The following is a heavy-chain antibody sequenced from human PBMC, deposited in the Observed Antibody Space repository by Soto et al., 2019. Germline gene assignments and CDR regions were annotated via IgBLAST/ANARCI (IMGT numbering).Heavy chain of an antibody. J-gene: IGHJ4*02. CDR1: GYTFTSSG. V-gene: IGHV1-18*01. D-gene: IGHD6-13*01. CDR2: INAYNGNK. CDR3: ARVRWQQLFDY. Sequence: QVQLVQSGAEVKKPGASVKVSCKASGYTFTSSGISWVRQAPGQGLEWMGWINAYNGNKKYAQKLQGRVTMTTDTSTSTACMYLRRLSSDDTAVYYGARVRWQQLFDYWGQGTLVTVSS.